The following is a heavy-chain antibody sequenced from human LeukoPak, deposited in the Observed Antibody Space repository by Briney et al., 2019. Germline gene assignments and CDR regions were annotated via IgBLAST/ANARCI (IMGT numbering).Heavy chain of an antibody. D-gene: IGHD2-21*02. Sequence: ASVKVSCKASGGTFSSYAISWVRQAPGQGLEWMGGIIPIFGTANYAQKFQGRVTITTDESTSTAYMELSSLRSEDTAVYYCASNRGPPYCGGDCYSYYYYYYMDVWGKGTTVTVSS. CDR1: GGTFSSYA. CDR2: IIPIFGTA. V-gene: IGHV1-69*05. J-gene: IGHJ6*03. CDR3: ASNRGPPYCGGDCYSYYYYYYMDV.